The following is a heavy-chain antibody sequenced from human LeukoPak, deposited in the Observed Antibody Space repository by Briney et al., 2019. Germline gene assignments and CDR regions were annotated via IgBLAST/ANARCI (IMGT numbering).Heavy chain of an antibody. CDR2: ISGSGAST. V-gene: IGHV3-23*01. CDR1: GFTFSTYG. J-gene: IGHJ4*02. D-gene: IGHD2-2*01. CDR3: AKGYCSSTSCYSGYYFDY. Sequence: PGGSLRLSCAASGFTFSTYGMSWVRQAPGKGLEWVSSISGSGASTYYADSVKGRFTISRDNSKNTLYLQMNSLRAEDTAVYYCAKGYCSSTSCYSGYYFDYWGQGTLVTVSS.